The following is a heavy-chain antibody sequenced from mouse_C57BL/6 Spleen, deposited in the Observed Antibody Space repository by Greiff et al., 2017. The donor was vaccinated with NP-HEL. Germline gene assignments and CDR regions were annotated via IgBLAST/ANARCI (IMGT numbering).Heavy chain of an antibody. CDR3: ARQDAY. CDR2: INPSTGGT. Sequence: EVHLVESGPELVKPGASVKISCKASGYSFTGYYMNWVKQSPEKSLEWIGEINPSTGGTTYNQKFKAKATLTVDKSSSTAYMQLKSLTSEDSAVYYCARQDAYGGQGTLVTVSA. V-gene: IGHV1-42*01. J-gene: IGHJ3*01. CDR1: GYSFTGYY.